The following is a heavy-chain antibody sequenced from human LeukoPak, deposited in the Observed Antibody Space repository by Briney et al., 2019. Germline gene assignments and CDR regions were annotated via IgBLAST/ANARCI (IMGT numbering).Heavy chain of an antibody. CDR1: GGSISSYY. D-gene: IGHD4-11*01. CDR3: ARARYSNYGGDYYMDV. CDR2: IYYSGST. Sequence: PSETLSLTCTVSGGSISSYYWSWIRQPPGKGLEWIGYIYYSGSTNYNPSLKSRVTISVDTSKNQFSLKLSSVTAADTAVYYCARARYSNYGGDYYMDVWGKGTTVTISS. V-gene: IGHV4-59*01. J-gene: IGHJ6*03.